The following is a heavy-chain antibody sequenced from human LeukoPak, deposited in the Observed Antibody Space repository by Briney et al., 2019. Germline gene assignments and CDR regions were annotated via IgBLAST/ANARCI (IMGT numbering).Heavy chain of an antibody. V-gene: IGHV1-2*02. J-gene: IGHJ5*02. Sequence: ASVKVSCKASGYTFTGYYMHWVRQAPGQGLEWMGWINPNSGGTNYAQKFQGRVTMTRDTSISTAYMELSRLRSDDTAVYYCASSIGITGNNWFDPWGQGTLITVSS. CDR2: INPNSGGT. CDR3: ASSIGITGNNWFDP. D-gene: IGHD1-14*01. CDR1: GYTFTGYY.